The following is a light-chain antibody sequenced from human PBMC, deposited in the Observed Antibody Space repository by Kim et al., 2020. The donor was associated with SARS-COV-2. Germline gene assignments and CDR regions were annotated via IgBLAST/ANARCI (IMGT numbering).Light chain of an antibody. CDR1: SSNIGGNT. CDR3: AAWDDSLNAWV. CDR2: SNN. V-gene: IGLV1-44*01. J-gene: IGLJ3*02. Sequence: QSVLTQPPSASGTPGQRVTISCSGSSSNIGGNTGNWSQQLPGTAPKLLIYSNNQRPSGVPDRFSASKSGTSASLAISGLQSEDEADYYCAAWDDSLNAWVFGGGTQLTVL.